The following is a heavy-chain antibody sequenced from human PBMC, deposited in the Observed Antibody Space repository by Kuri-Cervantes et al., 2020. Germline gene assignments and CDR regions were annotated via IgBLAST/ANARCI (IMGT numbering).Heavy chain of an antibody. D-gene: IGHD2-15*01. J-gene: IGHJ5*02. CDR3: ARRGLGLQNWFDP. CDR1: GASINSGGYY. V-gene: IGHV4-31*03. CDR2: IYYSGST. Sequence: SETLSLTCTVSGASINSGGYYRSWIRQHPGKGLEWIGYIYYSGSTYYNPSLKSRVSISVDTSKNQFSLKLNSVTAADTAVFYCARRGLGLQNWFDPWGQGTLVTVSS.